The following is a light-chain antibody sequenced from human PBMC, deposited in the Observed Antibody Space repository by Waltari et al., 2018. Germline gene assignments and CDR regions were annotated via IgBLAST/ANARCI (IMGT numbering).Light chain of an antibody. J-gene: IGKJ1*01. CDR3: QKYYSSRT. CDR2: WAS. Sequence: DIGLSHSPEFLSVSLGERASLNCKSSQIIVYHYNDKNYLAWYQQKPGQPPKLLIYWASSRKSGVPDRFSGSASGTDSTLTINSLPAEDVAVYYCQKYYSSRTFGRGTRVEIK. CDR1: QIIVYHYNDKNY. V-gene: IGKV4-1*01.